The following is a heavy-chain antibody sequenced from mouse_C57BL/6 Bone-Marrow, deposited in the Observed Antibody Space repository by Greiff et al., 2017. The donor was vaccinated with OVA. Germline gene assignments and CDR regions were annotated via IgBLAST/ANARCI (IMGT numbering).Heavy chain of an antibody. J-gene: IGHJ3*01. CDR3: ARWAY. Sequence: QVQLQQSGAELARPGASVKLSCKASGYTFTSYGISWVKQRPGQGLEWIGEIYPRSGNTYYNEKFKGKATLTADKSSSTAYMELRSLTSEDSAGYFCARWAYWGQGTLVTVSA. CDR2: IYPRSGNT. CDR1: GYTFTSYG. V-gene: IGHV1-81*01.